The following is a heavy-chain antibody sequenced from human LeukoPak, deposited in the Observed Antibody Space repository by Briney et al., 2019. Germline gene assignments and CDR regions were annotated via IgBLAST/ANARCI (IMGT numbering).Heavy chain of an antibody. V-gene: IGHV4-59*08. CDR2: IYYSGST. J-gene: IGHJ5*02. Sequence: SETLSLTCTDSGGSISSYYWSWIRQPPGKGLEWIGYIYYSGSTNYNPSLKSRVTISVDTSKNQFSLKLSSVTAADTAVYYCARLSGREFSIPGIAAAGTTPGGWFDPWGQGTLVTVSS. D-gene: IGHD6-13*01. CDR3: ARLSGREFSIPGIAAAGTTPGGWFDP. CDR1: GGSISSYY.